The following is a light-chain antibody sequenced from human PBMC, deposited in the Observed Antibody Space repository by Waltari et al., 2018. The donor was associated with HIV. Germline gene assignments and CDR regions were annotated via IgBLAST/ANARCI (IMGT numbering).Light chain of an antibody. J-gene: IGLJ3*02. CDR2: DVS. CDR1: SNDVGGYNY. V-gene: IGLV2-14*03. CDR3: ESYTSTSVWV. Sequence: QSALTQPASVSASPGQSLTISCTGSSNDVGGYNYVSWYQQHPGKAPRLMIYDVSTRPSGVSDRFSGSKSGDTASLTISGLQPEDEADYYCESYTSTSVWVFGGGTRLTVL.